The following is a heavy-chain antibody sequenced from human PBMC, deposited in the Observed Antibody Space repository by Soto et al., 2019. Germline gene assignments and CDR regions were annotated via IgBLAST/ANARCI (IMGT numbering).Heavy chain of an antibody. CDR2: ISWNGGSI. D-gene: IGHD6-13*01. CDR1: GFTFDDYA. CDR3: AKAITIAAAGKAGFDY. J-gene: IGHJ4*02. V-gene: IGHV3-9*01. Sequence: EVQLVESGGGLVQPGRSLRLSCAASGFTFDDYAMHWVRQAPGKGLEWVSGISWNGGSIGYADSVKGRFTISRDNAKNSLYLQMNSLRAEDTALYYCAKAITIAAAGKAGFDYWGQGTLVTVSS.